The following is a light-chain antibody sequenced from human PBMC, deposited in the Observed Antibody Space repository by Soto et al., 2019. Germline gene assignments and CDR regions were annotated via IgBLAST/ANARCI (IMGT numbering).Light chain of an antibody. V-gene: IGKV3-11*01. CDR3: QQRSNWPIT. CDR1: QSVSSY. CDR2: DAS. J-gene: IGKJ3*01. Sequence: EIVLTQSPATLSLSPGERATLSCRASQSVSSYLAWYQQKPGQAPRLLIYDASSRATGIPARFSGGGSGTDFTLTISSLEPEDFAVYYCQQRSNWPITFGPGTKVDIK.